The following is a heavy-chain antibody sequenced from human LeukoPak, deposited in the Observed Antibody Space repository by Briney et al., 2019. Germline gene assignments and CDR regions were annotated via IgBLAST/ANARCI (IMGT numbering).Heavy chain of an antibody. Sequence: PGRSLRLSCAASGFTFSSYGMHWVRQAPGKGLEWVAVIWYDGSNKYYADSVKGRFTISRDNSKNTLYLQMNGLRAEDTAVYYCARDRLLWFGENDGMDVWGQGTTVTVSS. CDR1: GFTFSSYG. V-gene: IGHV3-33*01. CDR3: ARDRLLWFGENDGMDV. J-gene: IGHJ6*02. D-gene: IGHD3-10*01. CDR2: IWYDGSNK.